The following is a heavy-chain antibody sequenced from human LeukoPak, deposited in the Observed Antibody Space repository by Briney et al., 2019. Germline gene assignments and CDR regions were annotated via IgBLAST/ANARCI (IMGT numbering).Heavy chain of an antibody. D-gene: IGHD3-10*01. CDR2: IYYSGNT. Sequence: SETLSLTCTVSGGSISSYFWSWFRRPPGKGLEWIGYIYYSGNTNYNPSLKSRVTISVDTSKNQFSLRLSSVTAADTAVYYCARAPSSYYGSGSLDYWGQGTLVTVSS. CDR1: GGSISSYF. V-gene: IGHV4-59*01. CDR3: ARAPSSYYGSGSLDY. J-gene: IGHJ4*02.